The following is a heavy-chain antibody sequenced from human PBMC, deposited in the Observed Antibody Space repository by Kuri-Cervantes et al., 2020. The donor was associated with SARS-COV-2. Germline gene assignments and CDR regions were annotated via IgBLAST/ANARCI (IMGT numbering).Heavy chain of an antibody. J-gene: IGHJ4*02. CDR2: IYPGDSDT. Sequence: GGSLRLSCKASGYRFTSYWIGWVRQMPGKGLEWMGIIYPGDSDTRYSPSFQGQVTISADKSINTAYLQWSSLKVSDTAMYYCARNDPFDYWGQGTLVTVSS. D-gene: IGHD3-16*01. CDR1: GYRFTSYW. V-gene: IGHV5-51*01. CDR3: ARNDPFDY.